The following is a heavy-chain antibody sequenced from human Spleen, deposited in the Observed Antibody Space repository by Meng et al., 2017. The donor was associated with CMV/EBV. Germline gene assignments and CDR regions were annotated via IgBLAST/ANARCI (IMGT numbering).Heavy chain of an antibody. CDR1: GFTFSTYG. CDR3: ARVAGQWLAFES. J-gene: IGHJ4*02. Sequence: GGSLRLSCAASGFTFSTYGMIWVRQAPGKGLEWVSGISSSGGGTYYAGSVKGRFAISRDNSKNTLYLQMNSLRVDDTALYYCARVAGQWLAFESWGQGTLVTVSS. CDR2: ISSSGGGT. D-gene: IGHD6-19*01. V-gene: IGHV3-23*01.